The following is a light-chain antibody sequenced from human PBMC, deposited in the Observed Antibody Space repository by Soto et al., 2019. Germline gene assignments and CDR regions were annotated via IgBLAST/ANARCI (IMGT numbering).Light chain of an antibody. CDR1: SSDVGAYNF. CDR2: DVS. V-gene: IGLV2-14*01. J-gene: IGLJ2*01. Sequence: QSVLTQPASVSGSPGQSITISCTGTSSDVGAYNFVSWYQHHPGKAPKLLIYDVSNRPSGVSDRFSGSKSGNTASLTISGLQAEDDADYYCSSKTSSSAYVVLGGGTKLTVL. CDR3: SSKTSSSAYVV.